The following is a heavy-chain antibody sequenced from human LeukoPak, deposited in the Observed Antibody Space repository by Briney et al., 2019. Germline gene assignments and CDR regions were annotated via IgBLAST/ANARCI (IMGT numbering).Heavy chain of an antibody. J-gene: IGHJ4*02. D-gene: IGHD6-25*01. V-gene: IGHV3-7*01. CDR2: IKKDGCEK. Sequence: GGSLRLSCAASGFTFRDHYMTWVRQAPGKGLEWVANIKKDGCEKHYVDSVKGRFTISRDNDKNSLYLQMTSLRGEDTAVYYCVQRGLDYWGQGTQVTVSS. CDR3: VQRGLDY. CDR1: GFTFRDHY.